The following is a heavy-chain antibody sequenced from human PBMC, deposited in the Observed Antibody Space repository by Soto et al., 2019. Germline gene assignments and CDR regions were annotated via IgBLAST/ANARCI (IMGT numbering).Heavy chain of an antibody. CDR2: ISGSGGST. V-gene: IGHV3-23*01. J-gene: IGHJ6*02. Sequence: GGSLRLSCAASGFTFSSYAMSWVRQAPGKGLEWVSAISGSGGSTYYADSVKGRFNISRDNSKNTLYLQMNSLRAEDTAVHYCAKSGSIAVSGTPPDYYYGMDVWGHVTTVTVSS. D-gene: IGHD6-19*01. CDR1: GFTFSSYA. CDR3: AKSGSIAVSGTPPDYYYGMDV.